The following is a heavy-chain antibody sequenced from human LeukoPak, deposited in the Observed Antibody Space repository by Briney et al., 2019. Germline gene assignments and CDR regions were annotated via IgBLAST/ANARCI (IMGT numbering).Heavy chain of an antibody. Sequence: ASVKVSCTVSGFTLTDTATTVRCVRQAPGKGLEWMGGSDPEDNTIIYAQKFQGRVTMTEDPTTETAYMELSSLRSEDTTVYYCAADLGQLLTFWGQGTLVTVSS. V-gene: IGHV1-24*01. J-gene: IGHJ4*02. CDR1: GFTLTDTA. CDR3: AADLGQLLTF. CDR2: SDPEDNTI. D-gene: IGHD2-2*01.